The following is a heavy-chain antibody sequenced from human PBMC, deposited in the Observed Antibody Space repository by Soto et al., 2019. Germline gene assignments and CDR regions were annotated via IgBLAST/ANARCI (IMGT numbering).Heavy chain of an antibody. V-gene: IGHV5-51*01. CDR3: ARHGHSSGWYGRGNFDY. D-gene: IGHD6-19*01. J-gene: IGHJ4*02. CDR1: GYSFTSYR. CDR2: IYPGDSDT. Sequence: PGESLKISCKGSGYSFTSYRNGWGRQMPGKGLEWMGIIYPGDSDTRYSPSFPGQVTISADKSISIAYLQWSSLKASDTAMYYCARHGHSSGWYGRGNFDYWGQGTLVTVSS.